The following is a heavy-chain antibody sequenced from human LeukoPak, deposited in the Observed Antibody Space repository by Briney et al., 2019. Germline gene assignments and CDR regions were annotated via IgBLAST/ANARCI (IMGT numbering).Heavy chain of an antibody. CDR3: ARGSIYCGGDCYLDY. CDR1: GFTFSSYA. J-gene: IGHJ4*02. D-gene: IGHD2-21*02. Sequence: GGSLRLSCAASGFTFSSYAMSWVRQAPGKGLEWVSAISGSGSTIYYADSVKGRFTISRDNAKNSLYLQMNSLRAEDTAVYYCARGSIYCGGDCYLDYWGQGTLVTVSS. CDR2: ISGSGSTI. V-gene: IGHV3-23*01.